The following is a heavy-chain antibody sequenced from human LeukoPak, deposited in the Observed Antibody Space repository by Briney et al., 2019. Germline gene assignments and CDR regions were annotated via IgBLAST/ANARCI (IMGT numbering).Heavy chain of an antibody. D-gene: IGHD3-16*01. CDR3: ATEHWGPNS. CDR2: IKGDGSDK. CDR1: GLTFDDYG. V-gene: IGHV3-7*01. Sequence: GGSLRLSCAASGLTFDDYGMTWVRQAPGKGLEWLANIKGDGSDKNYVDSVKGRFTISRDNAKNSLFLQMSSLRGEDTALYYCATEHWGPNSWGQGTLVTVSS. J-gene: IGHJ4*02.